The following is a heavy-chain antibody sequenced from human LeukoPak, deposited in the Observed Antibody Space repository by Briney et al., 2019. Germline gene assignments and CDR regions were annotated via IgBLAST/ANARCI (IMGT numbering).Heavy chain of an antibody. J-gene: IGHJ4*02. CDR3: AKDGGRYYHSSGYSDY. CDR2: ISGGGGST. D-gene: IGHD3-22*01. Sequence: GGSLRLSCAASGFTFSSYSMSWVRQAPGKGLEWVSSISGGGGSTYYADSVKGRFTISRDNAKNTLYLQMNSMRAEDTAVYYCAKDGGRYYHSSGYSDYWGQGTLVTASS. V-gene: IGHV3-23*01. CDR1: GFTFSSYS.